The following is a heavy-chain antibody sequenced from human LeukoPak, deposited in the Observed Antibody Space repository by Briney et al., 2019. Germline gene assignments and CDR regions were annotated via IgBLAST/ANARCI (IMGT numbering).Heavy chain of an antibody. V-gene: IGHV3-48*04. J-gene: IGHJ4*02. CDR1: GFTFSNYD. Sequence: GGSLRLSCAASGFTFSNYDMHWVRQAPGKGLEWVSYISRSSRNIFYADSVKGRFTISRDNTKSSMSLQMDSLRAEDTAVYYCARDAGSGAYDEFDYWGQGILVIVSS. D-gene: IGHD5-12*01. CDR2: ISRSSRNI. CDR3: ARDAGSGAYDEFDY.